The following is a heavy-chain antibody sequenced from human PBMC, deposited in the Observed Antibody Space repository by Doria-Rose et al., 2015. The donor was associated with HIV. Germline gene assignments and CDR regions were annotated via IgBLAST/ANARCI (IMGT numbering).Heavy chain of an antibody. J-gene: IGHJ4*02. CDR3: ARIKSSRWYHKYYFDF. V-gene: IGHV2-26*01. D-gene: IGHD6-13*01. Sequence: QVQLVQSGPVLVKPTETLTLTCTVSGVSLSSPGMGVSWTRQPPGKALEWLANIFSDDERSYKTSLKSRLTISRGTPKSQVVLTMTDMDPVDTATYYCARIKSSRWYHKYYFDFWGQGTLVIVSA. CDR2: IFSDDER. CDR1: GVSLSSPGMG.